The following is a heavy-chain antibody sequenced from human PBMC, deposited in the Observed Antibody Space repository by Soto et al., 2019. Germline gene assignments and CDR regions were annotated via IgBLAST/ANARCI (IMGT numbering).Heavy chain of an antibody. D-gene: IGHD6-13*01. J-gene: IGHJ6*02. CDR1: GGTFSSYA. CDR2: IIPIFGTA. CDR3: ARALKQLAYYYYYGMDV. V-gene: IGHV1-69*01. Sequence: QVQLVQSGAEVKKPGSSVKVSCKASGGTFSSYAISWVRQAPGQGLEWMGGIIPIFGTANYAQKFQGRVTITEDESTSTAYMELSSLRSEDTAVYYWARALKQLAYYYYYGMDVWGQGTTVTVSS.